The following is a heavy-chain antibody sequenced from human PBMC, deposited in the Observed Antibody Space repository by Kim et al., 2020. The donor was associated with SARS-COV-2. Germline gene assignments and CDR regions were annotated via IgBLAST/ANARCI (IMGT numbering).Heavy chain of an antibody. V-gene: IGHV3-48*03. CDR2: ISSSASTI. J-gene: IGHJ4*02. D-gene: IGHD2-2*01. Sequence: GGSLRLSCAASGFTFSSYEMNWVRQAPGKGLEWVSYISSSASTIYYADSVKGRFTISRDNAKNSLYLQMNSLRAEDTAVYYCARRYCSSISCCIDYWGQG. CDR3: ARRYCSSISCCIDY. CDR1: GFTFSSYE.